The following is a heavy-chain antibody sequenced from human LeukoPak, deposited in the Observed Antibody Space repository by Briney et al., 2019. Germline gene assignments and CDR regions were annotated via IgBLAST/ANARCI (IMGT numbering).Heavy chain of an antibody. J-gene: IGHJ6*03. CDR3: ARQPYFYYYLDV. Sequence: GRSLRLSCAASGFAFNNDAMTWVRQPPGKGLEWVSTIVGDSTIEYYADSVKGRFTISSDNSKTMLFLHMNSLRAEDTAIYYCARQPYFYYYLDVWGKGTTVTVTS. CDR1: GFAFNNDA. CDR2: IVGDSTIE. V-gene: IGHV3-23*01. D-gene: IGHD5-18*01.